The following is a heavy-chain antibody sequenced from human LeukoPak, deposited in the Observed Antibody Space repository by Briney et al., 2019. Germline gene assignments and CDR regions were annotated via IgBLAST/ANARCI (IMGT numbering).Heavy chain of an antibody. CDR2: INPNSGGT. CDR1: GYTFTGYY. Sequence: EASVKVSCKASGYTFTGYYMHWVRQAPGQGLEWMGWINPNSGGTNYAQKFQGRVTMTRDTSISTAYMELSRLRSDDTAVYYCATSIAARPWDFVYYYGMDVWGQGTTVTVS. CDR3: ATSIAARPWDFVYYYGMDV. D-gene: IGHD6-6*01. V-gene: IGHV1-2*02. J-gene: IGHJ6*02.